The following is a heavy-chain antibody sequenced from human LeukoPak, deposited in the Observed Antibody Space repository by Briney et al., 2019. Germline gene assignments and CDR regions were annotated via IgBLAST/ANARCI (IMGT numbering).Heavy chain of an antibody. Sequence: GGSLRLSCTASGLTFSTSGFNWVRQAPGKGLEWVASIGPTGSDRYHADSIKGRFTISRDNANNFLYLQMNSLRAEDTAVYYCATETNGRHYDYWGQGTMLTVSS. V-gene: IGHV3-21*06. CDR2: IGPTGSDR. J-gene: IGHJ4*02. CDR3: ATETNGRHYDY. D-gene: IGHD1-14*01. CDR1: GLTFSTSG.